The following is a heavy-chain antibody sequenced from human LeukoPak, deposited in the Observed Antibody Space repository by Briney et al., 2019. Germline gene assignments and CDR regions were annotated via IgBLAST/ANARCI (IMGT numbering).Heavy chain of an antibody. CDR1: GGTFSSYA. CDR2: IIPIFGTA. D-gene: IGHD1-1*01. V-gene: IGHV1-69*13. Sequence: SVKVSCKASGGTFSSYAISWVRQAPGQGLEWMGGIIPIFGTANYAQKFQGRVTITADESTSTAYMELSSLRSEDTAVYYCARVHWNDGFYDYGMDVWGKGTTVTVSS. CDR3: ARVHWNDGFYDYGMDV. J-gene: IGHJ6*04.